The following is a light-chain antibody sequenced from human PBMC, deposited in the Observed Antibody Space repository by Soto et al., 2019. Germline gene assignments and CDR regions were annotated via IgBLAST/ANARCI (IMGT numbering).Light chain of an antibody. CDR1: QSISLS. J-gene: IGKJ1*01. CDR3: QQYNAYWT. V-gene: IGKV1-5*01. Sequence: DIRITESPSTLSAFARHRVNITFRAIQSISLSLAWYQQKPGKAPDLLISDASNLERGVPSRFSGSGSGTEFTLTISSLKPDDFATSYCQQYNAYWTFGTGTKVDIK. CDR2: DAS.